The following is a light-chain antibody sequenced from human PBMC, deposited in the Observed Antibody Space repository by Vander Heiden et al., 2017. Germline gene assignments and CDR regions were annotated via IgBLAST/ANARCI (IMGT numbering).Light chain of an antibody. V-gene: IGLV1-44*01. J-gene: IGLJ2*01. CDR1: SSNIGRNA. Sequence: QSVLTQPPSTPGTPGPRVTIPCSGSSSNIGRNAVNWYQQLPGAAPRLLIYNNDQRPSGGPDRFSGSKSGTTASLSVSGLRSEDEADYYCAAWDDSLTGLVFGGGTKLTVL. CDR3: AAWDDSLTGLV. CDR2: NND.